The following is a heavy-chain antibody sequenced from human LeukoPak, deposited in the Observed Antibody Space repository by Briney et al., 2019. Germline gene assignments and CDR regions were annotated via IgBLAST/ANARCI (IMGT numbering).Heavy chain of an antibody. V-gene: IGHV4-34*01. J-gene: IGHJ4*02. D-gene: IGHD6-13*01. CDR2: INHSGST. Sequence: SETPSLTCAVYGGSFSGYYWSWIRQPPGKGLEWIGEINHSGSTNYNPSLKSRVAISVDTSKNQFSLKLSSVTAADTAVYYCARGRGYSSSREFDYWGQGTLVTVSS. CDR3: ARGRGYSSSREFDY. CDR1: GGSFSGYY.